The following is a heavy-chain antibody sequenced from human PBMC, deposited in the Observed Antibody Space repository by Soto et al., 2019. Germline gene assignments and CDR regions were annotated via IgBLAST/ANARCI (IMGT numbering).Heavy chain of an antibody. CDR1: GYTFTSYA. CDR3: ARDVGGMDV. CDR2: INAGNGNT. V-gene: IGHV1-3*05. Sequence: QVQLVQSGAEEKKPGASVKVSCKASGYTFTSYAMHSVRQAPGQRLEWMGWINAGNGNTKYSQKFKGRFTITGETSASTAYMELSSRRSADTAVYYCARDVGGMDVWGQGTTVTVSS. J-gene: IGHJ6*02. D-gene: IGHD1-26*01.